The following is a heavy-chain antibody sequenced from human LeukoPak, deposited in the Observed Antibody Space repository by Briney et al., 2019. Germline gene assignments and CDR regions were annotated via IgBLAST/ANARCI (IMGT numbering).Heavy chain of an antibody. D-gene: IGHD3-22*01. CDR3: ARGTNYYDSSVVFDY. CDR2: IYYSGST. J-gene: IGHJ4*02. CDR1: GGSISSYY. V-gene: IGHV4-59*13. Sequence: SETLSLTCTVSGGSISSYYWSWIRQPPGKGLEWIGYIYYSGSTNYNPSLKSRVTISVDTSKNQFSLKLSSVTAADTAVYYCARGTNYYDSSVVFDYWGQGTLVTVSS.